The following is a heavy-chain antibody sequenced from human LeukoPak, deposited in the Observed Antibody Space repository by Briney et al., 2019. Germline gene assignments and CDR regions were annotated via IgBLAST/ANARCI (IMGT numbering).Heavy chain of an antibody. CDR2: INPSGGST. D-gene: IGHD4-11*01. Sequence: ASVKVSCKASGYTFTSYYIHWVRQAPGQGLEWMGIINPSGGSTTYAQKFQGRITMTRDMSTRTLYMELSSLRSEDTAFYYCARVGDYSPRGWFDPWGQGTLVTVSS. CDR3: ARVGDYSPRGWFDP. CDR1: GYTFTSYY. V-gene: IGHV1-46*01. J-gene: IGHJ5*02.